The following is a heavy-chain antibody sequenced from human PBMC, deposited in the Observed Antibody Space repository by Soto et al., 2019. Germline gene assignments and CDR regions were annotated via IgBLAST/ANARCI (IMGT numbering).Heavy chain of an antibody. J-gene: IGHJ3*02. D-gene: IGHD3-22*01. CDR2: IYYTGSS. CDR3: ARRNYDDAFDI. V-gene: IGHV4-39*01. CDR1: GGSISSTSYY. Sequence: SETLSLTCTVSGGSISSTSYYWGWIRQSPGMGLEYIGTIYYTGSSYYNASLKSRVTISVDTSKSQFSLKLSSLTAADTAFYYCARRNYDDAFDIWGQGTMVTVSS.